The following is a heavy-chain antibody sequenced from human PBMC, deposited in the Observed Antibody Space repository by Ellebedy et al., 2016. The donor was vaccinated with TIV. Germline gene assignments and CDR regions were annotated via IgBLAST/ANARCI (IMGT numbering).Heavy chain of an antibody. J-gene: IGHJ4*02. D-gene: IGHD6-19*01. V-gene: IGHV1-24*01. CDR3: ATGAGRRTDF. CDR1: GYTLTELS. CDR2: FDPEDGET. Sequence: AASVKVSCKVSGYTLTELSMHWVRQAPGKGLEWMGGFDPEDGETIYAQKLQGRLSMTGDTSTRTVYMELSSLRSEDTAVYYCATGAGRRTDFWGQGTLVTVSS.